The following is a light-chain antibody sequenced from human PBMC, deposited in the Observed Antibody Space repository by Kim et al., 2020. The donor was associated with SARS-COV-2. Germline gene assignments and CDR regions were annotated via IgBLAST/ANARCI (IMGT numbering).Light chain of an antibody. CDR2: DVS. V-gene: IGLV2-14*03. CDR3: SSYTSSSTLNWV. CDR1: SSDVGGYNY. Sequence: SITISCTGTSSDVGGYNYVSWYQQHPGKAPNLMIYDVSNRPSGVSNRFSGSKSGNTASLTISGLQAEDEADYYCSSYTSSSTLNWVFGGGTQLTVL. J-gene: IGLJ3*02.